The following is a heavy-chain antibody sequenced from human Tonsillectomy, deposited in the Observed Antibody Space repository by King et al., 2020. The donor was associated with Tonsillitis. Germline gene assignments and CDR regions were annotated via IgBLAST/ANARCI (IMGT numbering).Heavy chain of an antibody. CDR3: ARSPMGGEFDY. D-gene: IGHD3-16*01. CDR1: GFTFSSYG. Sequence: VQLVESGGGVVQPGRSLRLSCAASGFTFSSYGMHWVRQAPGKGLEWVAVIWYDGSNKYYADSVKGRFTISRDNSKNTLYLQMNSLRAEDTAVYYCARSPMGGEFDYWGQGTLVTVSS. J-gene: IGHJ4*02. CDR2: IWYDGSNK. V-gene: IGHV3-33*01.